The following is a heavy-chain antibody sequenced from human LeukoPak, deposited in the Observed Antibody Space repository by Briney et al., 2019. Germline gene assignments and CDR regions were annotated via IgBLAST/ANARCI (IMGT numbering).Heavy chain of an antibody. CDR1: GFTFSSYE. CDR3: ARGVTAY. V-gene: IGHV3-48*03. Sequence: GGSLRLSCAASGFTFSSYEMNWIRQAPGKGLEWVSYISSSGSTIYYADSVKRRFTIFIANAKKSLYLQMTSMTAEAAIDFYCARGVTAYWGQGTLVTVSS. CDR2: ISSSGSTI. D-gene: IGHD2-21*02. J-gene: IGHJ4*02.